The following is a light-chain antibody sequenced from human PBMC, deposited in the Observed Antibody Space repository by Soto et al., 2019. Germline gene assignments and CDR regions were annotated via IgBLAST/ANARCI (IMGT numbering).Light chain of an antibody. CDR2: YDS. V-gene: IGLV3-21*04. J-gene: IGLJ2*01. CDR1: NIGSKS. CDR3: QVWDSSSDHVV. Sequence: SYELTQPPSVSVAPGKTARLTCGGNNIGSKSVHWYQQKPGQAPVLVIYYDSDRHSGIPERFSGSNSGNTATLTISRVEAGDEDDDYCQVWDSSSDHVVFGGGTKVTVL.